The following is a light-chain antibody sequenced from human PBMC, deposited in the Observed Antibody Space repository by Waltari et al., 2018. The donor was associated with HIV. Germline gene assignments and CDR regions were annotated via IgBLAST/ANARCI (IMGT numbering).Light chain of an antibody. Sequence: SYLLTQPPSVSVAPGKTASITCGGDNVEEKSAHWYQQKSGQAPVLVIYADDDRPSGIPERFSGSNSGSTATLTITRVEAGDEADYYCQVWDSGSDHYVFGTGTKVTVL. CDR3: QVWDSGSDHYV. CDR2: ADD. CDR1: NVEEKS. V-gene: IGLV3-21*01. J-gene: IGLJ1*01.